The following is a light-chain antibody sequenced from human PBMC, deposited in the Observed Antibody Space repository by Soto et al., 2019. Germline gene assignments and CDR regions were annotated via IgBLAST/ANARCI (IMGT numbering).Light chain of an antibody. V-gene: IGLV2-14*01. CDR3: SSYTSSSTLGGV. CDR2: DVS. Sequence: VLTQPASVSGSPGQSITISCTGTSSDVGGYNYVSWYQQHPGKAPKLMIYDVSNRPSGVSNRFSGSKSGNTASLTISGLQAEDEADYYCSSYTSSSTLGGVFGTGTKVTVL. J-gene: IGLJ1*01. CDR1: SSDVGGYNY.